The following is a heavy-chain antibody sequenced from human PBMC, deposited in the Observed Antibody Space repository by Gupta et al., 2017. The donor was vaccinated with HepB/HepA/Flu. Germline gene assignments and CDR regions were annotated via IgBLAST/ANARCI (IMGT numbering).Heavy chain of an antibody. CDR1: GFTVGSNY. CDR3: ARDRVNYYYYYYMDV. V-gene: IGHV3-53*01. Sequence: EVQLVESGGGLIQPGGSLRLSCAASGFTVGSNYMSWVRQAPGKGLEWVSVIYSGGSTYYADSVKGRFTISRDNSKNTLYLQMNSLRAEDTAVYYCARDRVNYYYYYYMDVWGKGTTVTVSS. J-gene: IGHJ6*03. CDR2: IYSGGST. D-gene: IGHD3-10*01.